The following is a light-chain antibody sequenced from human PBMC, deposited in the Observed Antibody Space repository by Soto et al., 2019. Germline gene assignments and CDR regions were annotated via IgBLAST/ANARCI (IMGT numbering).Light chain of an antibody. J-gene: IGKJ4*01. CDR2: GAS. CDR1: QSVSSSY. CDR3: QQDGSSPLT. Sequence: EIVLTQSPGTLSLSPGERATLSCRASQSVSSSYLAWYQQKPGQAPRLLIYGASSRATGIPDRFSGSGSGTDFTLTISRLEPEDGAVDFCQQDGSSPLTFGGGTKVEIK. V-gene: IGKV3-20*01.